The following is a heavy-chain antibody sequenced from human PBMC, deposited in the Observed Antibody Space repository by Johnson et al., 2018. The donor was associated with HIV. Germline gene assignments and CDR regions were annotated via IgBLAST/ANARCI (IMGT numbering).Heavy chain of an antibody. D-gene: IGHD1-1*01. CDR3: AREMVTTGFRAVDL. CDR2: ISYDGSNK. CDR1: GFTFSSYG. J-gene: IGHJ3*01. Sequence: QVQLVESGGGVVQPGRSLRLSCAASGFTFSSYGMHWVRQAPGKGLEWVAVISYDGSNKDYADSVKGRFTISRDNSKNSLYLQTNSLRAEDTAVYFCAREMVTTGFRAVDLGGQGTMVTVSS. V-gene: IGHV3-30*03.